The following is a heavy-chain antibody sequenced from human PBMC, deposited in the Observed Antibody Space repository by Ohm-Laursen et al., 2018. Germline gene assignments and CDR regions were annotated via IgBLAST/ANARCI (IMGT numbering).Heavy chain of an antibody. V-gene: IGHV4-59*01. CDR1: GGSISSYY. CDR2: IYYSGST. Sequence: TLSLTCTVSGGSISSYYWSWIRQPPGKGLEWIGYIYYSGSTNYNPSLKSRVTISVDTSKNQFSLKLSSVTAADTAVYYCARGIAYSTRSGGYYYYGMDVWGQGTTVTVSS. D-gene: IGHD6-13*01. CDR3: ARGIAYSTRSGGYYYYGMDV. J-gene: IGHJ6*02.